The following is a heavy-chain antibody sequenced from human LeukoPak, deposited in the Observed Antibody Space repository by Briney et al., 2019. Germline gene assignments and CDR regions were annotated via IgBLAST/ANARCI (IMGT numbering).Heavy chain of an antibody. CDR1: GYAFSSYA. V-gene: IGHV1-18*01. CDR2: ITTYNNNT. Sequence: ASVKVSCKASGYAFSSYAISWVRQAPGQGLEWMGWITTYNNNTNYAQKFQGRVTATTDTSASTAYLELRSLRSDDTAVYYCAKVTGGYGMDVWGQGTTVTVSS. CDR3: AKVTGGYGMDV. J-gene: IGHJ6*02. D-gene: IGHD1-26*01.